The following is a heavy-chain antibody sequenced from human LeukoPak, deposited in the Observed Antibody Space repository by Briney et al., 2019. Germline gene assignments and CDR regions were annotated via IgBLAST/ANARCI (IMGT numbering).Heavy chain of an antibody. D-gene: IGHD3-9*01. Sequence: GGSLRLSCAASGFTFSDYYMSWIRQAPGKGLEWVSYISSSGSTIYYADSVKGRFTISRDNAKNSLYLQMNSLRAEDTAVYYCAKSMDILTGYLWSLDYWGQRTLVTVSS. CDR2: ISSSGSTI. V-gene: IGHV3-11*04. CDR3: AKSMDILTGYLWSLDY. CDR1: GFTFSDYY. J-gene: IGHJ4*02.